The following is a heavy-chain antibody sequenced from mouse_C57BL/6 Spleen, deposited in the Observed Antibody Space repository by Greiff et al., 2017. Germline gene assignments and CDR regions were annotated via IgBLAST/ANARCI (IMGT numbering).Heavy chain of an antibody. CDR1: GFTFSSYT. CDR3: ARQGFYGCSYVLFAY. Sequence: EVMLVESGGGLVKPGGSLKLSCAASGFTFSSYTMSWVRQTPEKRLEWVATISGGGGNTYYPDSVKGGFTMSRDNATTTLYLQMSSLRSVDTAVYYCARQGFYGCSYVLFAYWGQGTLVTVSA. J-gene: IGHJ3*01. V-gene: IGHV5-9*01. CDR2: ISGGGGNT. D-gene: IGHD1-1*01.